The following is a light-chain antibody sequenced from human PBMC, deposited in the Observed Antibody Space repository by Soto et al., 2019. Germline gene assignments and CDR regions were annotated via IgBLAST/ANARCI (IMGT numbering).Light chain of an antibody. CDR1: QSVSSSY. CDR2: GAS. Sequence: EIVMTQSPVTLSVSPGEGATLSCRASQSVSSSYLAWYQQKPGQTPRLLIYGASSRATGIPDRFSGSGSGTDFTLTISRLEPEDFAVYYCQQYGTSPPWTFGQGTKVDIK. CDR3: QQYGTSPPWT. J-gene: IGKJ1*01. V-gene: IGKV3-20*01.